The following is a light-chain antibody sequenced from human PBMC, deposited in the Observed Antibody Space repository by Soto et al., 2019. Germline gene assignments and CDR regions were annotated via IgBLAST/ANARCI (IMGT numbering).Light chain of an antibody. J-gene: IGKJ2*01. CDR2: AAS. CDR1: QDIGVF. Sequence: DIQMTQSPSSLSASVGDRVTITCRASQDIGVFLNWYQQKPGKAPKCLIYAASNLESRVPSRFSGSGSGTNFNFTISSLQPEDIATYFCLQHDNVPTFGLGTKLEVK. V-gene: IGKV1-33*01. CDR3: LQHDNVPT.